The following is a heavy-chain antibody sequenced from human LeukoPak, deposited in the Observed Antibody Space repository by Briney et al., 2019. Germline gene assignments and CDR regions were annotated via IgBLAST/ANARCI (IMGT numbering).Heavy chain of an antibody. CDR2: ISGSGGST. D-gene: IGHD6-19*01. V-gene: IGHV3-23*01. CDR1: GFTFSSYA. Sequence: RGSLRLSCAASGFTFSSYAMSRVRQAPGKGLEWVSAISGSGGSTYYAGSVKGRFTISRDNSKNTLYLQTNSLRAEDTAVYYCAKGRQWLVLSYFDYWGQGTLVTVSS. J-gene: IGHJ4*02. CDR3: AKGRQWLVLSYFDY.